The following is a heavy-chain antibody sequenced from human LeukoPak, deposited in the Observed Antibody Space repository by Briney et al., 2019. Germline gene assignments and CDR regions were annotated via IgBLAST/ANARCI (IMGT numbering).Heavy chain of an antibody. D-gene: IGHD3-10*01. CDR1: GFTFSSSG. CDR3: AVTMVRGGPTYYYYYGMDV. J-gene: IGHJ6*02. Sequence: PGGSLRLSCAASGFTFSSSGMHWVRQAPGKGLEWVAFIRYDGSNKYYADSVKGRFTISRDNSKNTLYLQMNSLRAEDTAVYYCAVTMVRGGPTYYYYYGMDVWGQGTTVTVSS. CDR2: IRYDGSNK. V-gene: IGHV3-30*02.